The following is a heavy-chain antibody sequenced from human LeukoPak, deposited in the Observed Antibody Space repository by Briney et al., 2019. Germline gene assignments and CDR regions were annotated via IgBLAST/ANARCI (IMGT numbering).Heavy chain of an antibody. CDR3: AIKDSYSSSWYFDY. CDR2: ISAYNGNT. CDR1: GYTFSNYD. D-gene: IGHD6-13*01. Sequence: ASVKVSCKASGYTFSNYDITWVRQAPGQGLEWMGWISAYNGNTNYAQKLQGRVTMTTDTSTSTAYMELRSLRSEDTAVYYCAIKDSYSSSWYFDYWGQGTLVTVSS. V-gene: IGHV1-18*01. J-gene: IGHJ4*02.